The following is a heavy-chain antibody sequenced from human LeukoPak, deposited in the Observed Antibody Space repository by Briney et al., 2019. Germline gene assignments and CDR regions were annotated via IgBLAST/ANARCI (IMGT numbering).Heavy chain of an antibody. V-gene: IGHV3-33*06. J-gene: IGHJ4*02. CDR3: AKRGPPYNGSPGNYFDY. Sequence: GGSLRLSCAASGFTFSSYGMHWVRQAPGKGLEWVAVIWYDGSNKYYADSVKGRFTSSRDNSKNTLYLQMSSLRAEDTAVYYCAKRGPPYNGSPGNYFDYWGQGTLVTVSS. CDR1: GFTFSSYG. D-gene: IGHD3-10*01. CDR2: IWYDGSNK.